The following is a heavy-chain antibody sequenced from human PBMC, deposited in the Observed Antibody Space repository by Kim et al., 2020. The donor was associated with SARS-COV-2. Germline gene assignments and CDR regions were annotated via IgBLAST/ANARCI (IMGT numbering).Heavy chain of an antibody. V-gene: IGHV4-59*08. D-gene: IGHD6-6*01. CDR2: IYYSGST. CDR3: ARHLAARRSFDY. J-gene: IGHJ4*02. Sequence: SETLSLTCTVSGGSISSYYWSWIRQPPGKGLEWIGYIYYSGSTNYNPSLKSRVTISVDTSKNQFSLKLSSVTAADTAVYYCARHLAARRSFDYWGQGTLVTVSS. CDR1: GGSISSYY.